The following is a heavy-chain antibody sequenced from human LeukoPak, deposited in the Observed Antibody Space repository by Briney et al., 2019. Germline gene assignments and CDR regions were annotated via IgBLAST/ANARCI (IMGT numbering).Heavy chain of an antibody. CDR1: GFTFSSYW. D-gene: IGHD3-22*01. J-gene: IGHJ5*02. CDR2: INHNGNVN. V-gene: IGHV3-7*03. Sequence: GGSLRLSCAASGFTFSSYWMNWARQAPGKGLEWVASINHNGNVNYYVDSVKGRFTISRDNAKNSLYLQMNSLRAEDTAVYYCARSGYYARRSWFDPWGQGTLVTVSS. CDR3: ARSGYYARRSWFDP.